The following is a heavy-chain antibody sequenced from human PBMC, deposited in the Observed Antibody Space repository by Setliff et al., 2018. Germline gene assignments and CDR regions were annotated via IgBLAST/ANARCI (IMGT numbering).Heavy chain of an antibody. D-gene: IGHD6-13*01. CDR2: INPSSGAT. Sequence: ASVKVSCKASGYTFTGYYMYWVRQAPGQGLEWMGRINPSSGATIYAQKFQGRVTMTSDTSISTAYMELSSLRSEDTAVYYCATVEAITIAAAGTTIFDYWGQGTLVTVSS. V-gene: IGHV1-2*06. J-gene: IGHJ4*02. CDR1: GYTFTGYY. CDR3: ATVEAITIAAAGTTIFDY.